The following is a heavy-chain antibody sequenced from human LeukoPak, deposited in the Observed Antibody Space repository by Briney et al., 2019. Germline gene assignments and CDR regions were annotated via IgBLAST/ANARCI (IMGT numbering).Heavy chain of an antibody. D-gene: IGHD3-10*01. Sequence: GGSLRLSCAASGFTVSSNYMSWVRQAPGKGLEWVSSISSSSSYIYYADSVKGRFTISRDNAKNSLYLQMNSLRAEDTAVYYCAKSISTYYYGSGSYNYAFDIWGQGTMVTVSS. CDR1: GFTVSSNY. J-gene: IGHJ3*02. CDR3: AKSISTYYYGSGSYNYAFDI. CDR2: ISSSSSYI. V-gene: IGHV3-21*01.